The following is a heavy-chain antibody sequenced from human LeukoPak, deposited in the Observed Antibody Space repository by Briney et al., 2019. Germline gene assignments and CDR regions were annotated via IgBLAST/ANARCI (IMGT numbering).Heavy chain of an antibody. Sequence: GGSLRLSCTASGFSVSSNFMSWVRQAPGKGLEWVSVLYSGANTYYADSVKGRFTISRDNSKNTLYLQMNSLRADETAVYYCARAVAYYYVSGNYYPGAFDVWGQGTMVTVSS. CDR3: ARAVAYYYVSGNYYPGAFDV. CDR2: LYSGANT. J-gene: IGHJ3*01. D-gene: IGHD3-10*01. CDR1: GFSVSSNF. V-gene: IGHV3-53*01.